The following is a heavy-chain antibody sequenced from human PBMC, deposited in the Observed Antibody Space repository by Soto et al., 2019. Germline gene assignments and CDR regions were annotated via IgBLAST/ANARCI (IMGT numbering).Heavy chain of an antibody. CDR3: VRDLLGNTPYXDY. CDR1: GFNFNNYA. V-gene: IGHV3-30-3*01. Sequence: GGSLRLSCAASGFNFNNYAMHWVRQAPGKGLEWVAIISPDGSNENYADSVKGRFTISRDNSKNTVYLQMNSLRAEDTAVYYCVRDLLGNTPYXDYWGQGTRVTVS. J-gene: IGHJ4*02. D-gene: IGHD7-27*01. CDR2: ISPDGSNE.